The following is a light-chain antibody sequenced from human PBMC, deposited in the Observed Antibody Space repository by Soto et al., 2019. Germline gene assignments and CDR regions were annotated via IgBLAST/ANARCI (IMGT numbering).Light chain of an antibody. Sequence: IVLTHSPGTLSLSPVEIAILSCSASQSVSSSYLAWYQQKLGQAPRLLIYGASSRATGIPDRFSGSGSGTDFTLTISRLEPEDFAVYYCQQYGSSPLTCGGGTKVDIK. CDR2: GAS. V-gene: IGKV3-20*01. CDR3: QQYGSSPLT. J-gene: IGKJ4*01. CDR1: QSVSSSY.